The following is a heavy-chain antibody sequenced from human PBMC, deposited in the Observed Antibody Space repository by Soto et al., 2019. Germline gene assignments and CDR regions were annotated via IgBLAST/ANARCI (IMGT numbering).Heavy chain of an antibody. CDR3: AHKGGRGAGMDV. CDR2: IYWDGDE. Sequence: QITLKESGPTLVKPTQTLTLTCTFSGFSLSTSGVGVVWIRQPPGKALEWLALIYWDGDERYSPFLKSRLTITKDTFKNQVALTMTNMDPVDTATYYCAHKGGRGAGMDVWGQGTTVTVSS. D-gene: IGHD2-15*01. V-gene: IGHV2-5*02. J-gene: IGHJ6*02. CDR1: GFSLSTSGVG.